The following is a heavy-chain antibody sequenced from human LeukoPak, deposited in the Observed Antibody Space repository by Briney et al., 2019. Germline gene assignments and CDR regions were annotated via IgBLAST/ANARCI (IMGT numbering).Heavy chain of an antibody. D-gene: IGHD4-17*01. V-gene: IGHV3-30*04. Sequence: PGRSLRLSCATSGFTFSSYVMHGVRQAPGKGLEGVAVISYDGSNKYYADSVKGRFTISRDNSKNTLYLQMNSLRAEDTAVYYCARGASPGPTVIGESWFDPWGQGTLVTVSS. CDR1: GFTFSSYV. CDR3: ARGASPGPTVIGESWFDP. J-gene: IGHJ5*02. CDR2: ISYDGSNK.